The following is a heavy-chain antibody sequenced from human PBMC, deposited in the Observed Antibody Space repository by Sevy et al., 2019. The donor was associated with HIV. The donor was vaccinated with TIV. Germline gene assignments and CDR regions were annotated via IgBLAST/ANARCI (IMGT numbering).Heavy chain of an antibody. CDR3: ASAVAGTIDY. V-gene: IGHV3-21*01. CDR2: ISSSSSYI. Sequence: GGSLRLSCAASGFTFSSYSMNWVRQAPGKGLEWVSSISSSSSYIYYTDSVKGRFTISRDNAKNSLYLQMNSLRAEDTAVYYCASAVAGTIDYWGQGTLVTVSS. J-gene: IGHJ4*02. CDR1: GFTFSSYS. D-gene: IGHD6-19*01.